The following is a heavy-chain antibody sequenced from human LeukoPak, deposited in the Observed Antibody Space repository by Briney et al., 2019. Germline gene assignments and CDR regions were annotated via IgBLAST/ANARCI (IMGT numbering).Heavy chain of an antibody. CDR3: ARHSTPYSSSWPSGWFDP. D-gene: IGHD6-13*01. CDR2: IYYSGST. V-gene: IGHV4-39*01. Sequence: SETLSLTCTVSGVSISSSNSYWGWIRQPPGKGLEWIGSIYYSGSTYYNPSLKSRVTISIDTSKNQFSLKLSSVTAADTAVYYCARHSTPYSSSWPSGWFDPWGQGTLVTVPS. CDR1: GVSISSSNSY. J-gene: IGHJ5*02.